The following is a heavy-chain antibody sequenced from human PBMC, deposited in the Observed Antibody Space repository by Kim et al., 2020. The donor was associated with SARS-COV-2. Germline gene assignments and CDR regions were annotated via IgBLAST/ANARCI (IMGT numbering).Heavy chain of an antibody. CDR3: ARLNYYDSSGFDY. Sequence: ETLSLTCTVSGGSISSSSYYWGWIRQPPGKGLEWIGSIYYSGSTYYNPSLKSRVTISVDTSKNQFSLKLSSVTAADTAVYYCARLNYYDSSGFDYWGQGTLSPSPQ. D-gene: IGHD3-22*01. J-gene: IGHJ4*02. CDR1: GGSISSSSYY. V-gene: IGHV4-39*01. CDR2: IYYSGST.